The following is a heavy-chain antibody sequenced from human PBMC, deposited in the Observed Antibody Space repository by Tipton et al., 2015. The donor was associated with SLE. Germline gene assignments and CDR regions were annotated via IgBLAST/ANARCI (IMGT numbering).Heavy chain of an antibody. CDR2: IYYSGST. D-gene: IGHD1-1*01. CDR1: GGSISSYY. CDR3: ARVNWYYFDY. Sequence: TLSLTCAVYGGSISSYYWSWIRQPPGKGLEWIGYIYYSGSTYYNPSLKSRVTISVDTSKNQFSLKLSSVTAADTAVYYCARVNWYYFDYWGQGTLVTVSS. J-gene: IGHJ4*02. V-gene: IGHV4-59*08.